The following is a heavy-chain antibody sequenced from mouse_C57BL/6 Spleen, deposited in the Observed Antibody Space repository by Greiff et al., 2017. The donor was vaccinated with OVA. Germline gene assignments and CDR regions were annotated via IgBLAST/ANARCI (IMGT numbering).Heavy chain of an antibody. D-gene: IGHD1-1*01. CDR3: ARGATVGATGYFDV. J-gene: IGHJ1*03. Sequence: VQLQQPGAELVMPGASVKLSCKASGYTFTSYWMHWVKQRPGQGLEWIGEIDPSDSYTNYNQKFKGKSTLTVDKSSSTAYMQLSSLTSEDSAVDYCARGATVGATGYFDVWGTGTTVTVSS. CDR2: IDPSDSYT. CDR1: GYTFTSYW. V-gene: IGHV1-69*01.